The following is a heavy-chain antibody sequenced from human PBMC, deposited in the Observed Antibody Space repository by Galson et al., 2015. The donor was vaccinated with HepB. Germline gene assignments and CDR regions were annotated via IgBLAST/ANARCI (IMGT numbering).Heavy chain of an antibody. D-gene: IGHD2-21*02. V-gene: IGHV1-3*01. Sequence: SVKVSCKASGSTFTSYAMHWVRQAPGQRLGWMGWINAGNGNTKYSQKFQGRVTITRDTSASTAYMELSSLRSEDTAVYYCARGGGSYCGGDCYSPFDYWGQGTLVTVSS. CDR1: GSTFTSYA. CDR2: INAGNGNT. CDR3: ARGGGSYCGGDCYSPFDY. J-gene: IGHJ4*02.